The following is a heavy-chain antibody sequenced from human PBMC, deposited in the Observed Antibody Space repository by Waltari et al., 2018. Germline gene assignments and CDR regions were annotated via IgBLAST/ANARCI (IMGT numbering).Heavy chain of an antibody. J-gene: IGHJ3*02. V-gene: IGHV3-7*01. CDR2: IKQAGSEK. CDR3: AREGYCSGGSCTEGESGAFDI. CDR1: GFTFSSYW. D-gene: IGHD2-15*01. Sequence: EVQLVESWGGMVQPGGSLRLYCAASGFTFSSYWMSWVRQAPGKGLQWVDNIKQAGSEKYYMDSVKGRFTISRDNAKNSLYLQMNSLRAEDTAVYYCAREGYCSGGSCTEGESGAFDIWGQGTMVTVSS.